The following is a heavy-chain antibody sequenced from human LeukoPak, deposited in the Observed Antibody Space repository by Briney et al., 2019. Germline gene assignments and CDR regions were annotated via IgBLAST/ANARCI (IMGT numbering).Heavy chain of an antibody. J-gene: IGHJ4*02. V-gene: IGHV3-30*19. CDR3: ARGGRWFGELFGFDY. CDR1: GFTFSSYG. Sequence: GGSLRLSCAASGFTFSSYGMHWVRQAPGKGLEWVAVISYDGSNKYYADSVKGRFTISRDNSKNTLYLQMNSLRAEDTAVYYCARGGRWFGELFGFDYWGQGTLVTVSS. D-gene: IGHD3-10*01. CDR2: ISYDGSNK.